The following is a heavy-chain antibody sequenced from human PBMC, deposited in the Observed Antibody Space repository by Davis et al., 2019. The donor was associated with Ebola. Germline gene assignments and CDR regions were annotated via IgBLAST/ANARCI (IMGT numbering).Heavy chain of an antibody. J-gene: IGHJ4*02. CDR3: ARLPASYYYDSSGYYSRGDYFDY. V-gene: IGHV4-39*01. CDR2: IYYSGST. Sequence: SETLSLTCTVSGGSISSSSYYWGWIRQPPGKGLEWIGSIYYSGSTYYNPSLKSRVTISVDTSKNQFSLKLSSVTAADTAVYYCARLPASYYYDSSGYYSRGDYFDYWGQGTLVTVSS. CDR1: GGSISSSSYY. D-gene: IGHD3-22*01.